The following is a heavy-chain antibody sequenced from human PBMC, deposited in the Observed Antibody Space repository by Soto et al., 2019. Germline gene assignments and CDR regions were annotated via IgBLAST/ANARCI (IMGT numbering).Heavy chain of an antibody. CDR2: ISAYNGNT. V-gene: IGHV1-18*01. Sequence: VASVKVSCKXSGYTFTSYGISWVRQAPGQGLEWMGWISAYNGNTNYAQKLQGRVTMTTDTSTSTAYMELRSLRSDDTAVYYCARDQGFYDSSGYYVRQPYYFDYWGQGTLVTVSS. J-gene: IGHJ4*02. CDR3: ARDQGFYDSSGYYVRQPYYFDY. D-gene: IGHD3-22*01. CDR1: GYTFTSYG.